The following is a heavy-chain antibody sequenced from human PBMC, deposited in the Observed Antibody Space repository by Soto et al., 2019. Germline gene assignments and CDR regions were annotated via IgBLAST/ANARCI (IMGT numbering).Heavy chain of an antibody. D-gene: IGHD6-19*01. CDR2: IKQDGSEK. CDR3: ARDLGAVAGRLADY. V-gene: IGHV3-7*01. J-gene: IGHJ4*02. CDR1: GFTFSSYW. Sequence: EVQLVESGGGLVQPGGSLRLSCAASGFTFSSYWMSWVRQAPGKGLEWVANIKQDGSEKYYVDSVKGRFTISRDNAKNSRYVQMNSLRAEDTAVYYWARDLGAVAGRLADYWGQGTLVTVSS.